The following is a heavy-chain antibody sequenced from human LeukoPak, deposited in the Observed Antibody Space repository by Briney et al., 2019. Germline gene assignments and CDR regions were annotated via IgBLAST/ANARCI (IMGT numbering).Heavy chain of an antibody. D-gene: IGHD5-12*01. V-gene: IGHV1-24*01. CDR1: GYTLTELS. Sequence: LRASVKVSCKVSGYTLTELSMHWVRQAPGKGLEWMGGFDPEDGETIYAQKFQGRVTMTEDTSTDTAYMELSSLGSEDTAVYYCATAYSGYDTSDYWGQGTLVTVSS. CDR2: FDPEDGET. J-gene: IGHJ4*02. CDR3: ATAYSGYDTSDY.